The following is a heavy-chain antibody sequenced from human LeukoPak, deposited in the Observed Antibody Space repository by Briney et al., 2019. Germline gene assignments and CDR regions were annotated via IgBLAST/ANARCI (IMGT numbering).Heavy chain of an antibody. V-gene: IGHV1-18*01. J-gene: IGHJ5*02. CDR1: GYTFTSYG. CDR2: ISAYNGNT. Sequence: ALVKVSCKASGYTFTSYGISWVRQAPGQGLEWMGWISAYNGNTNYAQKLQGRVTMTTDTSTSTAYMELRSLRSDDTAVYYCARDRVHQRGYSQFNWFDPWGQGTLVTVSS. CDR3: ARDRVHQRGYSQFNWFDP. D-gene: IGHD5-18*01.